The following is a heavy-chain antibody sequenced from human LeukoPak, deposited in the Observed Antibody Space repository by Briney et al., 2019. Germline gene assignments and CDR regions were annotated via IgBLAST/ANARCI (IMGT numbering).Heavy chain of an antibody. J-gene: IGHJ4*02. D-gene: IGHD6-13*01. CDR3: ARESSSSRPPFDY. V-gene: IGHV1-2*02. CDR1: GYTFTSYG. CDR2: INPNSGGA. Sequence: ASVKVSCKASGYTFTSYGISWVRQAPGQGLEWMGWINPNSGGAKNAQKFQGRVTMTRDTSSSTAYMELSRLGSDDTAVYYCARESSSSRPPFDYWGQGTLVTVSS.